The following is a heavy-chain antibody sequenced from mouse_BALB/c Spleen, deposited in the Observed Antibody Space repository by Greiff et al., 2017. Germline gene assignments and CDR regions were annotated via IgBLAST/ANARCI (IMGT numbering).Heavy chain of an antibody. CDR2: IWAGGST. Sequence: VKLVESGPGLVAPSQSLSITCTVSGFSLTSYGVHWVRQPPGKGLEWLGVIWAGGSTNYNSALMSRLSISKDNSKSQVFLKMNSLQTDDTAMYYCARARRPGVDYYAMDYWGQGTSVTVSS. V-gene: IGHV2-9*02. CDR3: ARARRPGVDYYAMDY. CDR1: GFSLTSYG. D-gene: IGHD3-1*01. J-gene: IGHJ4*01.